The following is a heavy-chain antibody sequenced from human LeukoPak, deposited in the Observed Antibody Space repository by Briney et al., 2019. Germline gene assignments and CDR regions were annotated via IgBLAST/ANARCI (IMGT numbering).Heavy chain of an antibody. D-gene: IGHD2-8*02. V-gene: IGHV4-61*02. CDR2: IYTSGST. Sequence: SETLSLTCTDSGGSISSGSYYWSWIRQPAGKGLEWTGRIYTSGSTNYNPSFKSRLTISVDTSKNQFSLKLSSVTAADTAVYYCARGYPGGGDAFDIWGQGTMVTVSS. CDR3: ARGYPGGGDAFDI. CDR1: GGSISSGSYY. J-gene: IGHJ3*02.